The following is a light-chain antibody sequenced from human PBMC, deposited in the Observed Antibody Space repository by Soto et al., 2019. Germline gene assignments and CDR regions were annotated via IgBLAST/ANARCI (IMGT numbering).Light chain of an antibody. V-gene: IGLV2-14*01. CDR3: SSYTSSSTLV. CDR1: SSDVGAYNY. CDR2: DVS. Sequence: QSALTQPASVSGSPGQSITISCNGTSSDVGAYNYVSWYQQHLGKAPKLMIYDVSNRPSGVSNRFSGSKSGNTASLTISGLQAEDEADYYCSSYTSSSTLVFGGGTKLTVL. J-gene: IGLJ3*02.